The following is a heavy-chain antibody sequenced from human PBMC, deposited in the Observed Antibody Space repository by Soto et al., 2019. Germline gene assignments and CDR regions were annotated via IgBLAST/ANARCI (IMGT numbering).Heavy chain of an antibody. CDR2: ISGNNDNI. D-gene: IGHD2-8*01. CDR3: AKNGQPPYYYYGLDV. J-gene: IGHJ6*02. Sequence: VASVKVSCKASGYAFSSYGINWVRQAPGQGLEWMGWISGNNDNIKYEQKFQDRVSMTIDTSTGTAYMELRSLTSDDTAIYYCAKNGQPPYYYYGLDVWGQGTKVTV. V-gene: IGHV1-18*01. CDR1: GYAFSSYG.